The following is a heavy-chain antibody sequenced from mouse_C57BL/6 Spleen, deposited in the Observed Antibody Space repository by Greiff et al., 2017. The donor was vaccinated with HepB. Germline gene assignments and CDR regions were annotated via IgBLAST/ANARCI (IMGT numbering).Heavy chain of an antibody. CDR3: ASSSYVGY. V-gene: IGHV1-26*01. J-gene: IGHJ2*01. Sequence: VQLQQSGPELVKPGASVKISCKASGYTFTDYYMNWVKQSHGKSLEWIGDINPNNGGTSYNQKFKGKATLTVDKSSSTAYMELRSLTSEDSAVYYCASSSYVGYWGQGTTLTVSS. CDR2: INPNNGGT. CDR1: GYTFTDYY. D-gene: IGHD1-1*01.